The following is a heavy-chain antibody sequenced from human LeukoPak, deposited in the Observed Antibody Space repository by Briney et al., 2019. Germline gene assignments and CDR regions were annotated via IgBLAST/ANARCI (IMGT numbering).Heavy chain of an antibody. J-gene: IGHJ4*02. D-gene: IGHD1-1*01. CDR2: IYYSGST. CDR1: GGSIGTSY. V-gene: IGHV4-59*12. Sequence: SETLSLTCSVSGGSIGTSYWSWIRQPPGQGLEWIGYIYYSGSTNYNPSLKSRVTISVDTAKNQFSLKLSSVTAADTAVYYCARVEGSVGYYFDYWGQGTLVTVSS. CDR3: ARVEGSVGYYFDY.